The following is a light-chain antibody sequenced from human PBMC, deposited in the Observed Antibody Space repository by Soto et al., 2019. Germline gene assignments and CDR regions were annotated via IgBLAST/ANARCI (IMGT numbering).Light chain of an antibody. J-gene: IGLJ1*01. V-gene: IGLV2-14*01. Sequence: QSVLTQPASVSGSPGQSITISCTGTSSDVGGYNFVSWYQQHPDKAPKLVIYDVTNRPSGVSNRFSGSKSGNTASLTISGLQAEDEADYYCSSYTSISTHVFGTGTKVTVL. CDR1: SSDVGGYNF. CDR2: DVT. CDR3: SSYTSISTHV.